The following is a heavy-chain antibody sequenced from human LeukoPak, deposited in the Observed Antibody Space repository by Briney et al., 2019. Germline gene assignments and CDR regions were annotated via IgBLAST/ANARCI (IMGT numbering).Heavy chain of an antibody. CDR2: INAGNGNT. D-gene: IGHD4-17*01. V-gene: IGHV1-3*01. CDR3: ARAYGDYFDYFDY. J-gene: IGHJ4*02. CDR1: GYTFTIYA. Sequence: ASVKVSCKASGYTFTIYAMHWVRQAPGQRLEWMGRINAGNGNTKYSQKFQGRVTITRDTSASTAYMELSSLRSEDTAVYYCARAYGDYFDYFDYWGQGTLVTVSS.